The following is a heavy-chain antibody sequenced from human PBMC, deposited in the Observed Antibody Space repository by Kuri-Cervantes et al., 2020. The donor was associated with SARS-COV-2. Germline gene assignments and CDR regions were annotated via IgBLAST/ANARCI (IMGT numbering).Heavy chain of an antibody. J-gene: IGHJ6*02. CDR2: TYYRSKWYN. CDR3: ARGERIAARPSYGMDV. Sequence: LRLSCAISGDSVSSNSAAWNWIRQSPSRGLEWLGRTYYRSKWYNDYAVSVKSRITINPDTSKNQFSLQLNSVTPEDTAVYYVARGERIAARPSYGMDVWGQGTSVTVSS. CDR1: GDSVSSNSAA. D-gene: IGHD6-6*01. V-gene: IGHV6-1*01.